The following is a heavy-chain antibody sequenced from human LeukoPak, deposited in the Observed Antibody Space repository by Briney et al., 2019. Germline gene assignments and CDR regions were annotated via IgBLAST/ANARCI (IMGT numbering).Heavy chain of an antibody. Sequence: PSETLSLTCTVSGGSISSGDYYWSWIRQPPGKGLEWIGYIYYSGSTYYNPSLKSRVTISVDTSKNQFSLKLSSVTAADTAVYYCARFWPVSVPAANLNWFDPWGQGTLVTVSS. D-gene: IGHD2-2*01. CDR2: IYYSGST. J-gene: IGHJ5*02. CDR1: GGSISSGDYY. CDR3: ARFWPVSVPAANLNWFDP. V-gene: IGHV4-30-4*08.